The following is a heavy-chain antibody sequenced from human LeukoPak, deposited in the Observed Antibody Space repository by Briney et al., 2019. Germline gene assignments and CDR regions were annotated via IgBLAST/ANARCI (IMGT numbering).Heavy chain of an antibody. V-gene: IGHV4-61*01. CDR1: GVSINTCCYY. Sequence: SETLSLTCDVSGVSINTCCYYWTWIRQPPGKGLEWIGYKYYSGSTRYNSSLRSRLTISMDSSKNQFSLRLTSVTAADTAVYYCARGRSYGFDFDSWGPGTLVIVSS. CDR3: ARGRSYGFDFDS. CDR2: KYYSGST. J-gene: IGHJ4*02. D-gene: IGHD5-18*01.